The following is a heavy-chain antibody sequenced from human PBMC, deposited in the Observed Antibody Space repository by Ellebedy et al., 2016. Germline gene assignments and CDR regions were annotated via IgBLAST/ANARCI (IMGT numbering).Heavy chain of an antibody. Sequence: GESLKISXAASGFTFSSYAMSWVRQAPGKGLEWVSAISGSGGSTYYADSVKGRFTISRDNSKNTLYLQMNSLRAEDTAVYYCAKDWYYYDSSGSNLDYWGQGTLVTVSS. D-gene: IGHD3-22*01. CDR2: ISGSGGST. J-gene: IGHJ4*02. CDR1: GFTFSSYA. V-gene: IGHV3-23*01. CDR3: AKDWYYYDSSGSNLDY.